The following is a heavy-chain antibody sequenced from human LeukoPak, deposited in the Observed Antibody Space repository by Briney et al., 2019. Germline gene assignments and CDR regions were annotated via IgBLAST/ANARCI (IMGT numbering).Heavy chain of an antibody. Sequence: PGGSLRLSCAASGFTVSSNYMNWVRQAPGKGLEWVSSISSGSSYMYYSDSVKGRFTISRDNAKNSLYLQMNSLRAEDTAMYYCAGSDTIGYLPREWDYWYFDLWGRGTLVTVSS. J-gene: IGHJ2*01. V-gene: IGHV3-21*01. CDR3: AGSDTIGYLPREWDYWYFDL. CDR2: ISSGSSYM. CDR1: GFTVSSNY. D-gene: IGHD5-18*01.